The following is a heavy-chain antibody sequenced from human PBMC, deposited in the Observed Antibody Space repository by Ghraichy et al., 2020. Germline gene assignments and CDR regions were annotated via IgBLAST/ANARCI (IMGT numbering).Heavy chain of an antibody. V-gene: IGHV4-39*01. J-gene: IGHJ4*02. D-gene: IGHD4-17*01. CDR1: GGSISSSGYY. CDR2: FYYSGSRST. CDR3: ARTVTTKSQAIDY. Sequence: ETLSLTCTVSGGSISSSGYYWGWIRQPPGKGLEWIGSFYYSGSRSTYYNPSLKSRVTISVDASKNQFSLKLSSVTAADTAVYYCARTVTTKSQAIDYWGQGSLVTVSS.